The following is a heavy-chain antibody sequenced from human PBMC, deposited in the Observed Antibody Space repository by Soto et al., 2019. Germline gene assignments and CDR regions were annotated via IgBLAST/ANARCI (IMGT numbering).Heavy chain of an antibody. Sequence: PGGSLSLSCAASGLTFSTYGMHWVRQDQGKGLEWVAVIYYDGSNKYYADSVKGRFTISRDTSKNTVYLQMNSLRAEDTAVYYCAREPDIVATIFDHWGQGTLVTVSS. J-gene: IGHJ4*02. CDR3: AREPDIVATIFDH. CDR1: GLTFSTYG. V-gene: IGHV3-33*01. D-gene: IGHD5-12*01. CDR2: IYYDGSNK.